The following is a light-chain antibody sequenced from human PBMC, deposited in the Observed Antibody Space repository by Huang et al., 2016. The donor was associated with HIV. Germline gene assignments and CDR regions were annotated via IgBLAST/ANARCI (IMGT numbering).Light chain of an antibody. CDR2: GAS. V-gene: IGKV3-20*01. CDR1: QSVSSRY. Sequence: EIVLTQSPVTLSLSPGERATLSCRASQSVSSRYLAWYQQKPGQAPRLLIYGASYRATGIPDRFSGSGSGTDFTLTISRLEPEDLAVYYCQQYGTSRIFTFGPGTRVDIK. CDR3: QQYGTSRIFT. J-gene: IGKJ3*01.